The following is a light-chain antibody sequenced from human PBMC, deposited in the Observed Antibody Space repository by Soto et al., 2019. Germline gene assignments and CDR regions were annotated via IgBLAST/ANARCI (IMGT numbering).Light chain of an antibody. CDR1: QSVSSY. CDR2: AAS. Sequence: EIVLTQSPVTLSLSPGERATLSCGASQSVSSYLAWYQQKPGQAPRLLIYAASNRATGIPARFSGSGSGTDFTLTISSLQPDDFATYYCQKFHYWWTFGQGTKVDIK. V-gene: IGKV3-11*01. CDR3: QKFHYWWT. J-gene: IGKJ1*01.